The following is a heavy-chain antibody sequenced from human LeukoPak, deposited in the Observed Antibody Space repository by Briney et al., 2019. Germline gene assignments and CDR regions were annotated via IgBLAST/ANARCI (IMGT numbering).Heavy chain of an antibody. CDR3: ATKWIQLWSRVFDY. Sequence: PGGSLRLSCAASGFTFSSYAMSWVRQAPGKGLEWVSAISGSGGSTYYADSVKGRFTISRDNSKNTLYLQMNGLRAEDTAVYYCATKWIQLWSRVFDYWGQGTLVTVSS. CDR1: GFTFSSYA. V-gene: IGHV3-23*01. CDR2: ISGSGGST. D-gene: IGHD5-18*01. J-gene: IGHJ4*02.